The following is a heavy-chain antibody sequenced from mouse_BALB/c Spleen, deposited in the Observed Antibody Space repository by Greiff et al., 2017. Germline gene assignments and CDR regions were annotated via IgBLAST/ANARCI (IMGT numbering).Heavy chain of an antibody. D-gene: IGHD2-1*01. CDR1: GFAFSSYD. Sequence: EVQLQESGGGLVKPGGSLKLSCAASGFAFSSYDMSWVRQTPEKRLEWVAYISSGGGSTYYPDTVKGRFTISRDNAKNTLYLQMSSLKSEDTAMYYCAREGLYGNYGGFAYWGQGTLVTVSA. J-gene: IGHJ3*01. CDR2: ISSGGGST. V-gene: IGHV5-12-1*01. CDR3: AREGLYGNYGGFAY.